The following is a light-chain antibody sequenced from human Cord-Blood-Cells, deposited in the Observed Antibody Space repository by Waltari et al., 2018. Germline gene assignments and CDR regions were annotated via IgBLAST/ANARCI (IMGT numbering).Light chain of an antibody. CDR1: QSIGSS. V-gene: IGKV6D-21*02. J-gene: IGKJ4*01. CDR2: YAA. Sequence: EIVLTQSPDFQSVTPKEKVTITCRASQSIGSSLHWYQQKPDQSPKLRFTYAAQSISRVPSRLSGSGSATDFTLIINSLEAEDAAAYYCHQSSSLPLTFGGGAKVEIK. CDR3: HQSSSLPLT.